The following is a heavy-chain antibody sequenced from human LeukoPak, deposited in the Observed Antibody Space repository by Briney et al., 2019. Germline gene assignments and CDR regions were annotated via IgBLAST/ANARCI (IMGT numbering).Heavy chain of an antibody. CDR2: IKQDGSEK. D-gene: IGHD3-9*01. J-gene: IGHJ4*02. CDR1: GFTFSSYW. CDR3: ARVLRYIDWFPTPYKYYFDS. V-gene: IGHV3-7*01. Sequence: PGGSLRLSCAASGFTFSSYWMSWVRQAPGKGLEWVANIKQDGSEKYYVDSVKGRFTISRDNAKNSLYMQMNSLRAEDTAVYYCARVLRYIDWFPTPYKYYFDSWGQGTLVTVSP.